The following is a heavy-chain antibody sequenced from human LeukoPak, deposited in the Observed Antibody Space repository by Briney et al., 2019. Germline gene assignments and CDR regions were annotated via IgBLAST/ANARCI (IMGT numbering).Heavy chain of an antibody. D-gene: IGHD6-13*01. CDR1: GYSFTSYG. V-gene: IGHV1-18*01. Sequence: ASVEVSCKASGYSFTSYGISWVRQAPGQGLEWMGWIGTYKGNTHYAQKFQGRVTMTTDTFTSTVYMELRSLRSDDTAVYYCARDFYEVDNSRYDCFDPWGQGTQVTVSS. J-gene: IGHJ5*02. CDR2: IGTYKGNT. CDR3: ARDFYEVDNSRYDCFDP.